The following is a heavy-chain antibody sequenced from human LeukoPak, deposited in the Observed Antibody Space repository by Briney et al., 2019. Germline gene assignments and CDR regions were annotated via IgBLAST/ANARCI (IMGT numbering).Heavy chain of an antibody. J-gene: IGHJ4*02. V-gene: IGHV1-18*01. CDR3: ATFGDYGTGFDY. D-gene: IGHD4-17*01. CDR1: IHIFATHG. Sequence: ASVKVSCKASIHIFATHGVRWVRQAPGQRPEWMGWITPDNGNTKYSQNLQGRVTMTTDTSTTTVYMELRSLRSDDTAVYYCATFGDYGTGFDYWGQGTLVTVSS. CDR2: ITPDNGNT.